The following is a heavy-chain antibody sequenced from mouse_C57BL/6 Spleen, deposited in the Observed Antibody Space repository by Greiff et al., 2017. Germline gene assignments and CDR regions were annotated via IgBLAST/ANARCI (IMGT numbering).Heavy chain of an antibody. CDR3: ARSLYGNYDYYAMDY. Sequence: QVQLQQPGAELVRPGSSVKLSCKASGYTFTSYSMHWVKQRPIQGLEWIGNIDPSDSETNYNQKFKDKATLTVDKSSSTAYMLLSSLTSEDSAVYYCARSLYGNYDYYAMDYWGQGTSVTVSS. V-gene: IGHV1-52*01. CDR2: IDPSDSET. J-gene: IGHJ4*01. D-gene: IGHD2-1*01. CDR1: GYTFTSYS.